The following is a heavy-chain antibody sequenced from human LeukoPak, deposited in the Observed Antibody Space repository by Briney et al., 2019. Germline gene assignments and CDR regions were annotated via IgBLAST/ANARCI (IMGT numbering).Heavy chain of an antibody. CDR3: ARPCRTVAPMFDH. CDR2: IYYTGST. J-gene: IGHJ4*02. V-gene: IGHV4-59*01. CDR1: GGSISTYY. Sequence: SETLSLTCTVSGGSISTYYWSWIRQPPGKGLEWIGYIYYTGSTNYNPSLKSRVTISVDTSKNQFSLKLSSVTAADTAVYYCARPCRTVAPMFDHWGRGTLVTVSS. D-gene: IGHD5-12*01.